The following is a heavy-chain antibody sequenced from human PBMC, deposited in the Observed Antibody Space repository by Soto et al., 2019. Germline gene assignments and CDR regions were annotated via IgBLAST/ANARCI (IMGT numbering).Heavy chain of an antibody. D-gene: IGHD6-19*01. V-gene: IGHV3-30-3*01. CDR2: ISYDVSNK. J-gene: IGHJ6*02. CDR3: AREQWLGSYYYDGMDV. Sequence: VGSLRLSCAASGVTFISYAMHWVRQAAGKGLEWVAVISYDVSNKYYADSGKVRFTISRDNSENTLYLQMNSLRVEDTAVYYCAREQWLGSYYYDGMDVWGQGTTVTVSS. CDR1: GVTFISYA.